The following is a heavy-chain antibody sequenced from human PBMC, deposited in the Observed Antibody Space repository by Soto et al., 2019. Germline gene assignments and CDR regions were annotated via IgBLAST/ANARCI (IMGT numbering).Heavy chain of an antibody. J-gene: IGHJ6*02. CDR3: GGAGRSSWYDYYYGMDV. CDR2: ISGSGGST. CDR1: GFTFSSYA. V-gene: IGHV3-23*01. Sequence: EVQLLESGGGLVQPGGSLRLSCAASGFTFSSYAMSWVRQAPGKGLEWVSAISGSGGSTYYADSVKGRFTISRDNSKNTLYLQMNSLRAEDTAVYYCGGAGRSSWYDYYYGMDVWGQGTTVTVSS. D-gene: IGHD6-13*01.